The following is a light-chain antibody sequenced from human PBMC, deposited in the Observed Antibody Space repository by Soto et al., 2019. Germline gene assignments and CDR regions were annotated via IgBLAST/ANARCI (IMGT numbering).Light chain of an antibody. J-gene: IGLJ1*01. Sequence: QSALIQPASVSGSPGPSITIYCTGTSSDVGGYNYVSWYQQQPGKAPKLMIFEVSNRPSGVSNRFSGSKSGNTASLTISGLQTEDEADYYCTSYTSSFTHLFGTGTKVTGL. CDR2: EVS. V-gene: IGLV2-14*01. CDR1: SSDVGGYNY. CDR3: TSYTSSFTHL.